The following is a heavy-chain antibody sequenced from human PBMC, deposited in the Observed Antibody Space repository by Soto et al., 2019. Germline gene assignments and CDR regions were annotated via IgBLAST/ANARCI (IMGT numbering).Heavy chain of an antibody. CDR2: IYYSGST. CDR3: ARQGLQAYYYYYGMDV. V-gene: IGHV4-59*08. Sequence: SETLSLTCTVSGGSISSYYWSWIRQPPGKGLEWIGYIYYSGSTNYNPSLKSRVTISVDTSKNQFSLKLSSVTAADTAVYYCARQGLQAYYYYYGMDVWGQGTTVTVSS. CDR1: GGSISSYY. J-gene: IGHJ6*02. D-gene: IGHD3-16*01.